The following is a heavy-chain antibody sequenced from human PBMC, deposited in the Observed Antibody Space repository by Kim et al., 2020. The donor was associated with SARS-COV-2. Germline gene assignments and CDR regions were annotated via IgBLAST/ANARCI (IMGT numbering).Heavy chain of an antibody. J-gene: IGHJ4*02. CDR1: GYTFIGYF. CDR3: ARDRDYSSWYRNDY. Sequence: ASVKVSCKASGYTFIGYFIHWVRQAPGQGLEWMGWINPNSADTKYAQKFQGRVTMTRDTSVSTAYMVLSRLRSDDTAVYYCARDRDYSSWYRNDYWGQGTLVTVSS. CDR2: INPNSADT. D-gene: IGHD6-13*01. V-gene: IGHV1-2*02.